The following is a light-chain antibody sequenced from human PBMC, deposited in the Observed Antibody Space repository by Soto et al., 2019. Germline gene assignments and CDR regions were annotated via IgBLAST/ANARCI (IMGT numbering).Light chain of an antibody. J-gene: IGLJ3*02. Sequence: QSALTQPPSASGSPGQSVTISCTGTSSDVGGYNYVSWYQQYPGRAPKLMIYEVTTRPSRVTDRFSGSKSGNTASLTVSGLQAEDEADYCCSSYAASNNFYFVFGGGTKLTVL. CDR1: SSDVGGYNY. CDR2: EVT. CDR3: SSYAASNNFYFV. V-gene: IGLV2-8*01.